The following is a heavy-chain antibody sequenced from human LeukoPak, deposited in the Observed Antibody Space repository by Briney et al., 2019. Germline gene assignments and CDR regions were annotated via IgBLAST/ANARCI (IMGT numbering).Heavy chain of an antibody. CDR1: GYTFTSYA. CDR3: ARDSPQPNSSSYEEYMDV. CDR2: INAGNGNT. D-gene: IGHD6-13*01. J-gene: IGHJ6*02. V-gene: IGHV1-3*01. Sequence: ASVKVSCKASGYTFTSYAMHWVRQAPGQRLEWMGWINAGNGNTKYSQKFQGRVTITRDTSASTAYMELSSLRPEDTAVYYCARDSPQPNSSSYEEYMDVWGQGTTVTVSS.